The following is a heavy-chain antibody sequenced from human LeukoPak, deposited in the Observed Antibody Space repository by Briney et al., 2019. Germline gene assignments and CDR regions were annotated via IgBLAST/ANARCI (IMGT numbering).Heavy chain of an antibody. CDR1: GFTFSSYW. Sequence: GGSLRLSCAASGFTFSSYWMHWVRQAPGKGLEYVSAISGNGGSTYYANSVKGRFTIPRDNSKNTLYLQMGSLRAEDKAVYYCARGAPDGIVGAQDYYYGMDVWGQGTTVTVSS. CDR3: ARGAPDGIVGAQDYYYGMDV. V-gene: IGHV3-64*01. J-gene: IGHJ6*02. CDR2: ISGNGGST. D-gene: IGHD1-26*01.